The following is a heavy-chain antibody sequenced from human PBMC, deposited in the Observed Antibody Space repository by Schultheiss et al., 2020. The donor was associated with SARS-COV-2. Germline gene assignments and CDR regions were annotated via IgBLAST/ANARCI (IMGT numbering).Heavy chain of an antibody. Sequence: SETLSLTCTVSGGSISSYFWTWIRQPPGKGLEWIGYIYYSGSTYYNPSLKSRVTISVDTSKNQFSLKLSSVTAADTAVYYCARASVGGSYSELFDYWGQGTLVTVSS. CDR1: GGSISSYF. CDR3: ARASVGGSYSELFDY. J-gene: IGHJ4*02. V-gene: IGHV4-59*12. CDR2: IYYSGST. D-gene: IGHD1-26*01.